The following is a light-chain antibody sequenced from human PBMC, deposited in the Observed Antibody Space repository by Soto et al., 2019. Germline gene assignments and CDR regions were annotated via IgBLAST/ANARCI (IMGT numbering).Light chain of an antibody. CDR2: DVN. J-gene: IGLJ3*02. Sequence: QSALTQPRSVSGSPGQSVTISCTGTSSDVGGYNYVSWYQQHPGKAPKLMIYDVNKRPSGVPDRFSGSKSGNTASLTISGLQAEDEADYYCQSYDSSLSGLWVFGGGTKLTVL. V-gene: IGLV2-11*01. CDR3: QSYDSSLSGLWV. CDR1: SSDVGGYNY.